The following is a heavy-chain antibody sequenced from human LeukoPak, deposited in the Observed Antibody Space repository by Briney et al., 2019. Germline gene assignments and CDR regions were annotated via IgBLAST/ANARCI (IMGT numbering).Heavy chain of an antibody. CDR3: AKAASGSCLYYFDY. D-gene: IGHD1-26*01. J-gene: IGHJ4*02. CDR2: ISYSGGST. V-gene: IGHV3-23*01. Sequence: PGGSLRLSCAASGLTFSSYAMNWGRQAPGKGLEGVSTISYSGGSTYYVDSGKGRFTIPRDNSENTRYLQLNSLRAEDTAVYYCAKAASGSCLYYFDYWGQGTLVTVSS. CDR1: GLTFSSYA.